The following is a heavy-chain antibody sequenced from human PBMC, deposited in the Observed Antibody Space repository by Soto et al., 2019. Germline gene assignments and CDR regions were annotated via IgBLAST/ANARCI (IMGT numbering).Heavy chain of an antibody. CDR1: GGSISSSSYC. D-gene: IGHD2-2*01. J-gene: IGHJ6*03. V-gene: IGHV4-39*01. CDR2: IYYSGST. Sequence: PSETLSLTCTVSGGSISSSSYCWGWIRQPPGKGLEWIGSIYYSGSTYYNTSLKSRVTISVDTSKKQFSLKLSSVTAADTAVYYCARLPYCSSTSCAYYYYYMDVWAKGPPSPSP. CDR3: ARLPYCSSTSCAYYYYYMDV.